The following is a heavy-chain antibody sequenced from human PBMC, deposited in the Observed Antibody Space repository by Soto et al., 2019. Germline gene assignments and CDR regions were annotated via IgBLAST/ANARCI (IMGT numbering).Heavy chain of an antibody. Sequence: GGSLRLSCAASGFTFSNAWINWVRQAPGKGLEWVGRIKSKTDGGTTDYAEPVKGRFAISRDDSNNMVYLQMNSLKIEDTAVYYCTTDSYSSIIIVRFDYRGHGPLVTVSS. J-gene: IGHJ4*01. CDR1: GFTFSNAW. D-gene: IGHD2-2*01. CDR2: IKSKTDGGTT. CDR3: TTDSYSSIIIVRFDY. V-gene: IGHV3-15*07.